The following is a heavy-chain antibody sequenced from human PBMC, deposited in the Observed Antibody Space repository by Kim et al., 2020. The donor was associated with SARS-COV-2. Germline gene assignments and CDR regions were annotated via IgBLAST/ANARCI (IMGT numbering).Heavy chain of an antibody. V-gene: IGHV1-69*13. J-gene: IGHJ6*02. CDR2: IIPIFGTA. CDR1: GGTFSSYA. Sequence: SVKVSCKASGGTFSSYAISWVRQAPGQGLEWMGGIIPIFGTANYAQKFQGRVTITADESTSTAYMELSSLRSEDTAVYYCARDSGYCSSTSCHPPRYYYYGMDVWGQGTTVTVSS. D-gene: IGHD2-2*01. CDR3: ARDSGYCSSTSCHPPRYYYYGMDV.